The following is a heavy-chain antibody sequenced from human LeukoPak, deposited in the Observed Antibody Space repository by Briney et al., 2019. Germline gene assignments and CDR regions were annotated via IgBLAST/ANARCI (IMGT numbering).Heavy chain of an antibody. V-gene: IGHV3-21*01. J-gene: IGHJ4*02. CDR3: ASIPGSVGFDY. CDR2: ISSSSSYI. CDR1: GFTFGSYS. Sequence: GGSLRLSCAASGFTFGSYSMNWVRQAPGKGLEWVSSISSSSSYIYYADSVKGRFTISRDNAKNSLYLQMNSLRAEDTAVYYCASIPGSVGFDYWGQGTLVTVSS. D-gene: IGHD2-21*01.